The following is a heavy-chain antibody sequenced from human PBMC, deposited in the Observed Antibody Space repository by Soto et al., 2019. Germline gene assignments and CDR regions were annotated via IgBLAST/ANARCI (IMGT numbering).Heavy chain of an antibody. Sequence: GASAKVSCKAPGYTFTSYSMHSARQDPGQRLEWMGWINAGNGNTKYSKKFQGRVTITRDTSASTAYMELSSLRSEDTAVYYCARGPLLGYCSSTSCYFLTRTYNWFDPWGQGTLVTVSS. V-gene: IGHV1-3*01. CDR1: GYTFTSYS. CDR2: INAGNGNT. CDR3: ARGPLLGYCSSTSCYFLTRTYNWFDP. J-gene: IGHJ5*02. D-gene: IGHD2-2*01.